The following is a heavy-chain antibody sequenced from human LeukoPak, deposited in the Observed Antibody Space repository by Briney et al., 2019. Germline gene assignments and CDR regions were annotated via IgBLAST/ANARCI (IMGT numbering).Heavy chain of an antibody. Sequence: QSGGSLRLSCAASGFTFSSYWMSWVRQAPGKGLEWVANIKQDGSEKYYVDSVKGRSTISRDNAKNSLYLQMNSLRAEDTAVYYCATYSSSNGREFQYWGQGTLVTVSS. J-gene: IGHJ1*01. CDR3: ATYSSSNGREFQY. V-gene: IGHV3-7*01. D-gene: IGHD2-2*01. CDR1: GFTFSSYW. CDR2: IKQDGSEK.